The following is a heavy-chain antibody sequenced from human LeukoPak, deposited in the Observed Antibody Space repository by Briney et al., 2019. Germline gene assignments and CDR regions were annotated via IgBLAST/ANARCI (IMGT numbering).Heavy chain of an antibody. CDR1: GGSFSGYY. CDR2: INHSGST. Sequence: SETLSLTCAVHGGSFSGYYWSWIRQPLGKGLEWIGEINHSGSTNYNPSLKSRVTISVDTSKNQFSLKLSSVTAADTAVYYCARGERLNTMTQGGCAFDIWGQGTMVTVSS. J-gene: IGHJ3*02. CDR3: ARGERLNTMTQGGCAFDI. D-gene: IGHD3-22*01. V-gene: IGHV4-34*01.